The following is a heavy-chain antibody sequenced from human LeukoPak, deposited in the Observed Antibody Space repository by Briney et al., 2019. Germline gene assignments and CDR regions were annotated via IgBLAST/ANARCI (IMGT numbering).Heavy chain of an antibody. D-gene: IGHD6-13*01. J-gene: IGHJ4*02. V-gene: IGHV3-23*01. CDR3: AKSTLEAAGNRSLFGSRVPPPYFDY. Sequence: GGSLRLSCAASGFTFSIKTYAMTWVRQAPGKGLEWVSAISGSGVSTSYPDSVKGRFTISRDNFKNTLYLQMNTLRAEDTAVYYCAKSTLEAAGNRSLFGSRVPPPYFDYWGQGTLVTVSS. CDR1: GFTFSIKTYA. CDR2: ISGSGVST.